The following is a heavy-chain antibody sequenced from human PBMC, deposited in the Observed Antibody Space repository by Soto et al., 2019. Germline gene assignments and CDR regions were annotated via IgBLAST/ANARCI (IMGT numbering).Heavy chain of an antibody. CDR3: ARGGQDFWSGPFDY. CDR1: GGSISNYF. J-gene: IGHJ4*02. CDR2: IDNSGST. D-gene: IGHD3-3*01. V-gene: IGHV4-4*07. Sequence: PSETLSLTCTVSGGSISNYFCNWIRQPAGKGLEWIGRIDNSGSTNYNPSLKSRITTSADTSRNQFSLKLSSVTAADTAVYYCARGGQDFWSGPFDYWGQGALVTVSS.